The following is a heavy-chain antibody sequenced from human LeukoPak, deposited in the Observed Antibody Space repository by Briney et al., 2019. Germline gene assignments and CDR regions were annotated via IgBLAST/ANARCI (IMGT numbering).Heavy chain of an antibody. J-gene: IGHJ3*02. CDR1: GFTFDDYG. V-gene: IGHV3-20*04. CDR3: ARQLYYYGSGSNAFDI. Sequence: GGSLRLSCAASGFTFDDYGMSWVRQAPGKGLEWVSGINWNGGSTGYADSVEGRFTISRDNAKNSLYLQMNSLRAEDTALYYCARQLYYYGSGSNAFDIWGQGTMVTVSS. CDR2: INWNGGST. D-gene: IGHD3-10*01.